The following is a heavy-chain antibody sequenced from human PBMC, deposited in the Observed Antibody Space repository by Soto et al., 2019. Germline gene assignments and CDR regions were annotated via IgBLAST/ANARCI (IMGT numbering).Heavy chain of an antibody. CDR3: ASRYCSGGSCYCAAFDI. J-gene: IGHJ3*02. CDR1: GFTFSSYG. CDR2: IWYDGSNK. D-gene: IGHD2-15*01. Sequence: PGGSLRLSCAASGFTFSSYGMHWVRQAPGKGLEWVAVIWYDGSNKYYADSVKGRFTISRDNSKNTLYLQMNSLRAEDTAVYYCASRYCSGGSCYCAAFDIWGQGTMVTVSS. V-gene: IGHV3-33*01.